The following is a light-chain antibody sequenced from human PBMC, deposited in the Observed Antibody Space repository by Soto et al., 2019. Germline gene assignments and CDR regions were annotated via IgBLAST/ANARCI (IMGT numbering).Light chain of an antibody. Sequence: IVMTQSPDSLAVSLGERATINCKSSQSVLCSSNNKNYLAWYQQKPGQPPKLLIYWASTRESGVPDRFSGSGSGTDFTLTISSLQAEDVAVYYCQQYYTTPPMYTFGQGTKLEIK. V-gene: IGKV4-1*01. CDR2: WAS. CDR1: QSVLCSSNNKNY. J-gene: IGKJ2*01. CDR3: QQYYTTPPMYT.